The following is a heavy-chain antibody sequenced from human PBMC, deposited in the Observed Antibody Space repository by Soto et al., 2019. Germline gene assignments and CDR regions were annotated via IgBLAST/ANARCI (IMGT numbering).Heavy chain of an antibody. CDR1: GDTFTSYD. Sequence: ASVKVSCNASGDTFTSYDINWVRQATGQVLERMGWMNPNSGNTVYTQNFQGRVTMTSNTSISTAYMELSSLRSEDTAVYYCARDSPPYCSIGICFRGWFDPWGQGTLVTVSS. CDR3: ARDSPPYCSIGICFRGWFDP. D-gene: IGHD2-8*01. CDR2: MNPNSGNT. J-gene: IGHJ5*02. V-gene: IGHV1-8*01.